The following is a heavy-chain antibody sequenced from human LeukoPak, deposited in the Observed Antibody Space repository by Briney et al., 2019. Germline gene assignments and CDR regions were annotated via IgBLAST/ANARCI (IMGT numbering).Heavy chain of an antibody. CDR3: ARHLHFAGYSSGWYYFDY. J-gene: IGHJ4*02. CDR2: IIPIFGTA. V-gene: IGHV1-69*13. D-gene: IGHD6-19*01. Sequence: ASVKVSCKASGGTFSSYAISWVRQAPGQGLEWMGGIIPIFGTANYAQKFQGRVTITADESTSTAYMELSSLRASDTAMYYCARHLHFAGYSSGWYYFDYWGQGTLVTVSS. CDR1: GGTFSSYA.